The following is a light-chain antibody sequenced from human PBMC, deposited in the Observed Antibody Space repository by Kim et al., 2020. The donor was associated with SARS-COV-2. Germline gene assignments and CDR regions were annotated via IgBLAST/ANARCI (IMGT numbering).Light chain of an antibody. V-gene: IGKV1-33*01. J-gene: IGKJ5*01. Sequence: EIQMTQSPPSLPASIGDRVMITCQASQDISNYLNWYQQQPGLAPRVLIFDASNLQPGVPSRFSASGSGTNFTFTITSLQPEDIATYYCQQYHNLHITVGQRTRLEIK. CDR1: QDISNY. CDR3: QQYHNLHIT. CDR2: DAS.